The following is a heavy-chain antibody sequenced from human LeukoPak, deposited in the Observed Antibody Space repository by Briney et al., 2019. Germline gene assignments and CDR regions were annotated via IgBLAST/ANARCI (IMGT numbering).Heavy chain of an antibody. J-gene: IGHJ5*02. CDR3: ARTYYDFWSGYPMGIDP. Sequence: ASVKVSCKASGYTFTSYGINWVRQATGQGLEWMGWMNPNSGNTGYAQKFQGRVTMTRNTSISTAYMELSSLRSEDTAVYYCARTYYDFWSGYPMGIDPWGQGTLVTVSS. CDR2: MNPNSGNT. V-gene: IGHV1-8*01. CDR1: GYTFTSYG. D-gene: IGHD3-3*01.